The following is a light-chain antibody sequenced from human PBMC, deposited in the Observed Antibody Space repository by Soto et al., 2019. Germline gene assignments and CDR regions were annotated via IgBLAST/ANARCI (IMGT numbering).Light chain of an antibody. CDR2: TAS. CDR3: QQGNSFPLT. CDR1: QDISHC. V-gene: IGKV1-12*01. J-gene: IGKJ4*01. Sequence: DLRMTQSPSSVSASVGDRVTITCRASQDISHCLAWFQQIPGEAPRLLIYTASSLHSGVPSRFSGSGSGTDFTLTISSLQPEDFATYYCQQGNSFPLTFGGGTRVEI.